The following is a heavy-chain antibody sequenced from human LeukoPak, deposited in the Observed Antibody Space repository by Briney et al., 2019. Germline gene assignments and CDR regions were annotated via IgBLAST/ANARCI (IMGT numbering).Heavy chain of an antibody. J-gene: IGHJ4*02. V-gene: IGHV3-23*01. D-gene: IGHD2-2*01. CDR3: AKDYVFRSTTCPDFFDY. CDR1: GFTFSTYG. CDR2: ISGSGDTT. Sequence: PGRSLRLSCAASGFTFSTYGMHWVRQAPGKGLEWVSGISGSGDTTYYADSVKGRFTISRDNSKNTLDLQMNSLRAEDSALYYCAKDYVFRSTTCPDFFDYWGQGTLVTVSS.